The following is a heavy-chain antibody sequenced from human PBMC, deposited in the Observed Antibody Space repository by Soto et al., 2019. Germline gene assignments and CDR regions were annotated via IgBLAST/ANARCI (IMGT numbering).Heavy chain of an antibody. D-gene: IGHD2-2*02. CDR1: GFTFSSYW. Sequence: GGSLRLSCAASGFTFSSYWMSWVRQAPGKGLEWVANIKQDGSEKYYVDSVKGRFTISRDNAKNSLYLQMNSLRAEDTAVYYCARDRYCSSTSCYIWGDYYYYYGMDVWGQGTTVTVSS. CDR2: IKQDGSEK. CDR3: ARDRYCSSTSCYIWGDYYYYYGMDV. V-gene: IGHV3-7*01. J-gene: IGHJ6*02.